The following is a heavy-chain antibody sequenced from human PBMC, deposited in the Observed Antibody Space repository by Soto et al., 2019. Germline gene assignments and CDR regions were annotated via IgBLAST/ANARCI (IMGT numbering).Heavy chain of an antibody. V-gene: IGHV1-69*06. CDR2: IIPIFGTA. CDR1: GGTFSSYA. Sequence: SVKVSCKASGGTFSSYAISWVRQAPGQGLEWMGGIIPIFGTANYAQKFQGRVTITADKSTSTAYMELSSLRCEDTAVYYCARDCSSTSCYIGSSNYGYRGMDVWGQGTTVTVSS. D-gene: IGHD2-2*02. CDR3: ARDCSSTSCYIGSSNYGYRGMDV. J-gene: IGHJ6*02.